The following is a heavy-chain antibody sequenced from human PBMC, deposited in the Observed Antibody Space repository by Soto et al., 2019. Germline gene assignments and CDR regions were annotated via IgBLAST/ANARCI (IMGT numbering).Heavy chain of an antibody. CDR3: AKPIVAAGYYGMDV. D-gene: IGHD6-13*01. V-gene: IGHV3-30*18. CDR2: ISFDGVKK. J-gene: IGHJ6*02. CDR1: GFTFRSYD. Sequence: GGSLRLSCAASGFTFRSYDMHWVRQAPGKGLEWMGVISFDGVKKYYADSVKGRFTISRNSSKNKLYLQMNSLRAEDTAVYYCAKPIVAAGYYGMDVWGQGTTVTVSS.